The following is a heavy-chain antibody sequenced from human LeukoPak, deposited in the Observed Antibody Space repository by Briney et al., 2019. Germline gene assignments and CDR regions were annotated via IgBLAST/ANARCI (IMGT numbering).Heavy chain of an antibody. D-gene: IGHD2-21*02. J-gene: IGHJ4*02. CDR1: GFTFSSYA. CDR2: ISWNSGSI. V-gene: IGHV3-9*01. CDR3: AKDIGVVVTAIDY. Sequence: GGSLRLSCAASGFTFSSYAMHWVRQAPGKGLEWVAGISWNSGSIGYADSVKGRFTISRDNAKNSLYLQMNSLRAEDTALYYCAKDIGVVVTAIDYWGQGTLVTVSS.